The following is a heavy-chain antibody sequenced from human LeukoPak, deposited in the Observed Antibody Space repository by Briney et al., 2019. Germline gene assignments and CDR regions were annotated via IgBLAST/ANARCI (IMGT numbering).Heavy chain of an antibody. CDR1: NDSIKDYY. Sequence: SXTLSLTCTVSNDSIKDYYWNWIRQPPGKGVEWIGFISNSGSTNYKPSLKRRVTISIETSKKKFSLKLSSVPAADTAVYYCARYEVGSSWAQAFDIWGQGTMVTVSS. V-gene: IGHV4-59*01. D-gene: IGHD6-13*01. CDR3: ARYEVGSSWAQAFDI. CDR2: ISNSGST. J-gene: IGHJ3*02.